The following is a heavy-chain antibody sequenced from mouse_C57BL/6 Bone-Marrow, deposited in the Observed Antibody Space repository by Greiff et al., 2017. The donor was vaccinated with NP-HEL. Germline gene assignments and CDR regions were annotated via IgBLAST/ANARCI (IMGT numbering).Heavy chain of an antibody. V-gene: IGHV1-74*01. CDR3: AIDGYSNYWYFDV. D-gene: IGHD2-5*01. CDR1: GYTFTSYW. CDR2: IHPSDSDT. Sequence: QVQLKQPGAELVKPGASVKVSCKASGYTFTSYWMHWVKQRPGQGLEWIGRIHPSDSDTNYNQKFKGKATLTVDKSSSTAYMQLSSLTSEDSAVYYCAIDGYSNYWYFDVWGTGTTVTVSS. J-gene: IGHJ1*03.